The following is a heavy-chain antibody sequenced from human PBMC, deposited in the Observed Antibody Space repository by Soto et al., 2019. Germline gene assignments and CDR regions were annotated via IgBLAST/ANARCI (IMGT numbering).Heavy chain of an antibody. V-gene: IGHV4-30-2*02. Sequence: SETLSLTCAVSGGSISSGGYSWSWIRQPPGKGLECIGYIYHSGSTYYNPSLKSRVTISIDTSKNQFSLKLSSVTAADTAVYYCATGFLGSSGYYLHYYYYGMDVWGQGTTVTVSS. CDR3: ATGFLGSSGYYLHYYYYGMDV. CDR1: GGSISSGGYS. D-gene: IGHD3-22*01. CDR2: IYHSGST. J-gene: IGHJ6*02.